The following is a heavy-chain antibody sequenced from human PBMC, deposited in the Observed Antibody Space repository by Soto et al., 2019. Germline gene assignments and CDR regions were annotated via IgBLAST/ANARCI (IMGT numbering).Heavy chain of an antibody. CDR3: ARDESRVYGSGSYYDY. CDR2: TIPIPGIA. CDR1: GGTFSSYT. J-gene: IGHJ4*02. D-gene: IGHD3-10*01. Sequence: SVKVSCKASGGTFSSYTISWVRQAPGQGLEWMGRTIPIPGIANYAQKFQGRVTITADKSTSTAYMELSSLRSEDTAVYYCARDESRVYGSGSYYDYWGQGTLVTVSS. V-gene: IGHV1-69*04.